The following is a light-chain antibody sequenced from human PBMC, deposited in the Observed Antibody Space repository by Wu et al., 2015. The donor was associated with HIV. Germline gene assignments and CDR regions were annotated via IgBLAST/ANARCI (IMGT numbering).Light chain of an antibody. CDR2: DAS. Sequence: EIVLTQSPATLSLSPGERATLSCRASQSVTNYLSWYQHKPGQAPRLLIYDASTRATGIPDRFSGSGSGTDFTLTISRLEPEDFAVYYCQQYGSSPRTFGQGPRWKSN. V-gene: IGKV3-20*01. J-gene: IGKJ1*01. CDR3: QQYGSSPRT. CDR1: QSVTNY.